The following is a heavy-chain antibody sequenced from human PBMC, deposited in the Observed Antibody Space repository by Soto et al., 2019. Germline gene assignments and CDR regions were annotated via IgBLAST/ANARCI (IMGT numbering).Heavy chain of an antibody. V-gene: IGHV3-7*03. CDR3: ARESPYNYQGNAFDY. CDR1: GFTFSRHW. J-gene: IGHJ4*02. CDR2: MNQDGREK. D-gene: IGHD5-12*01. Sequence: GGSLRLSCAASGFTFSRHWMNWVRQAPGKGLEWVANMNQDGREKYYVDFVKGRFTISRDNAKNSLYLQMNSLRAEDTAVYYCARESPYNYQGNAFDYWGQGILVTV.